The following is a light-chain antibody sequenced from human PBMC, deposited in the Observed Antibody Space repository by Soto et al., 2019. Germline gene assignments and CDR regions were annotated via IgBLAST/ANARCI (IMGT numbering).Light chain of an antibody. CDR2: KDT. CDR3: YSAAEGV. J-gene: IGLJ2*01. V-gene: IGLV3-27*01. Sequence: SYELTQPSSVSVSPGQTARITCSGDVVAKKYVRWFQQRPGQAPVLVIYKDTERPSGIPERFSGSSSGTTVTLTISGAQVEDEADYYCYSAAEGVFGGGTKLTVL. CDR1: VVAKKY.